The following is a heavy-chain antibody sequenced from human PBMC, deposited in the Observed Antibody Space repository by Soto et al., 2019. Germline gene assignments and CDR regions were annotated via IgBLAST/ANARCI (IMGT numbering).Heavy chain of an antibody. Sequence: SETLSLTCTVSGGSVTSGGYYWSWIRQPTRKGLEWIGYNHYSGSTDYNPSLKSRVTISVDTSKNQFSLKLNSVTAADTAIYYCARVDVRVSARRYFDYWGQGALVTVSS. D-gene: IGHD6-6*01. V-gene: IGHV4-61*08. CDR1: GGSVTSGGYY. J-gene: IGHJ4*02. CDR3: ARVDVRVSARRYFDY. CDR2: NHYSGST.